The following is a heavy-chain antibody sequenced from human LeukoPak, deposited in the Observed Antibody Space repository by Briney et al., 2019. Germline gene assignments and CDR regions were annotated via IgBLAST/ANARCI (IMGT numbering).Heavy chain of an antibody. V-gene: IGHV1-8*03. CDR3: ARGGYSSDQTSAFDI. CDR2: MNPNSGNT. D-gene: IGHD6-19*01. J-gene: IGHJ3*02. CDR1: GYTFTSYD. Sequence: ASVKVSCKASGYTFTSYDINWVRQATGQGLEWMGWMNPNSGNTGYAQKFQGRVTITRNTSISTAHMELSSLRSEDTAVYYCARGGYSSDQTSAFDIWGQGTMVTVSS.